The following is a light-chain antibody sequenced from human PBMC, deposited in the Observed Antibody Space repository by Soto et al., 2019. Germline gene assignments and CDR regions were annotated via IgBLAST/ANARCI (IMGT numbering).Light chain of an antibody. CDR3: QQLKVYPIT. J-gene: IGKJ4*01. Sequence: DIQLTQSPSFLSASVGDRVTITCRASQAISSYLAWYQQKPGKAPKLLIYAASTLQSGVPSRFGGSGSGTEFTLTISSLQPEDFATYFCQQLKVYPITFGGGTKVDIK. CDR2: AAS. V-gene: IGKV1-9*01. CDR1: QAISSY.